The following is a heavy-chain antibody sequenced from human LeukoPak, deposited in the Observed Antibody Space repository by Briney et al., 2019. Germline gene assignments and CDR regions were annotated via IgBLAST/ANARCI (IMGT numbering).Heavy chain of an antibody. J-gene: IGHJ4*02. CDR3: ATSLDTAAGPY. Sequence: GGSLRLSCAASGFTFDDYGMSWVRQAPGKGLEWLANIRYDGSATYYVDSVKGRFTISRDNAKNSLFLQMNSLRVEDTALYYCATSLDTAAGPYWGRGTLVTVSS. CDR1: GFTFDDYG. D-gene: IGHD5-18*01. V-gene: IGHV3-7*01. CDR2: IRYDGSAT.